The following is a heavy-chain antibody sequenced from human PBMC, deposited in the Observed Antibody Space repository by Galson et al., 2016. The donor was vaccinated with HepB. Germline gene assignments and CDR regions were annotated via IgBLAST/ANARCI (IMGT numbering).Heavy chain of an antibody. CDR2: ISNDGSNK. CDR3: AREGVDYYFDY. CDR1: GFTFSSNL. Sequence: SLRLSCAASGFTFSSNLMHWVRQAPGKGLEWVAVISNDGSNKYYADSVKGRFTISRDNSKNTLNLQMNSLRAEDTAVYYCAREGVDYYFDYWGQGTLVTVSS. V-gene: IGHV3-30*04. D-gene: IGHD3-9*01. J-gene: IGHJ4*02.